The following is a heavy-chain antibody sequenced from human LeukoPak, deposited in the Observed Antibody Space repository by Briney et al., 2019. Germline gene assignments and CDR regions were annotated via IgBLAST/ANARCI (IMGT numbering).Heavy chain of an antibody. J-gene: IGHJ5*02. D-gene: IGHD3-3*01. CDR2: ISSSSYI. V-gene: IGHV3-21*01. CDR1: GFTFSSYS. Sequence: PGGSLRLSCAASGFTFSSYSMNWVRQAPGKGLEWVSSISSSSYINYADSVKGRFTISRDNAKNSLYLQMNSLRAEDTAVYYCGRGGRITIFGVVPNWFDPWGQGTLVTVSS. CDR3: GRGGRITIFGVVPNWFDP.